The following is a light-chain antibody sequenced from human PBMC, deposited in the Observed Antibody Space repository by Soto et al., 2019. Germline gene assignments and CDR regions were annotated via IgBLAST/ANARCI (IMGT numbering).Light chain of an antibody. CDR3: HQFGTSPPIT. V-gene: IGKV3-20*01. CDR1: QSVSSIY. CDR2: GAS. J-gene: IGKJ5*01. Sequence: EIVLTKSPGTLSLSPGERATLSCRASQSVSSIYLAWYQQKPGQAPRLLIYGASSRATGIPDRFSGSGSGTDFTLTISRLEPEDFAVYYCHQFGTSPPITFAQGTRLEIK.